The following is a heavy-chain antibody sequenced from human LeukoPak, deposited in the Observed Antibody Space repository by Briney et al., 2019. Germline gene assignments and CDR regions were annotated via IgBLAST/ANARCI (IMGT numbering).Heavy chain of an antibody. V-gene: IGHV4-34*01. CDR2: INHSGST. D-gene: IGHD6-19*01. J-gene: IGHJ5*02. CDR1: GGSFSGYY. CDR3: ARINSGGPVRGWFDP. Sequence: SETLSLTCAVYGGSFSGYYWSWIRQPPGKGLEWIGEINHSGSTNYNPSLKSRVTISVDTSKNQFSLKLSSVTAADTAVYYCARINSGGPVRGWFDPWGQGTLVTVSS.